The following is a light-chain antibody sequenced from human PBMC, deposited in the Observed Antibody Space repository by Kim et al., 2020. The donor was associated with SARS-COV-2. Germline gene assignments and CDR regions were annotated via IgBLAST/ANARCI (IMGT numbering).Light chain of an antibody. CDR3: QSYDTSLRAWV. Sequence: RVTISCTGSTSNLGAGLGVHWFQQLPGTAPKLLIHDNTNRPSGVPDRFTGSKSGTSASLVISGLQTEDEADYYCQSYDTSLRAWVFGGGTKVTVL. V-gene: IGLV1-40*01. CDR2: DNT. J-gene: IGLJ3*02. CDR1: TSNLGAGLG.